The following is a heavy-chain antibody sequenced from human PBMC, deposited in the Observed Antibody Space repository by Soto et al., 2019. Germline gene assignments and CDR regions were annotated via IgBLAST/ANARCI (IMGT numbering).Heavy chain of an antibody. Sequence: QVQLVESGGGVVQPGRSLRLSCVASGITLNNYFMYWVRQAPGKGLEWVAAISYDGSNKHYTDSVKGRFTISRDNSKNTLDLQTNSLRPADTAVYYCVAGDQYDAMGVWGQGTTVTVSS. CDR2: ISYDGSNK. V-gene: IGHV3-30-3*01. CDR1: GITLNNYF. D-gene: IGHD2-2*01. CDR3: VAGDQYDAMGV. J-gene: IGHJ6*02.